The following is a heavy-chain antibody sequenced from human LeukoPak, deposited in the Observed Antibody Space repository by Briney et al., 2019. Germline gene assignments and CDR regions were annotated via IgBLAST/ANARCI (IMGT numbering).Heavy chain of an antibody. J-gene: IGHJ4*02. CDR3: ARGPGYCTSTTCLLPFAY. CDR2: ICSGGST. Sequence: PGGSLRLSCAASGFTVSTYYMTWVRQAPGKGLECVSVICSGGSTYYADSVKGRFTVSRDNSKNTLYLQMNSLRAEDTAMYYCARGPGYCTSTTCLLPFAYWSQGTLVTVSS. V-gene: IGHV3-53*01. D-gene: IGHD2-2*01. CDR1: GFTVSTYY.